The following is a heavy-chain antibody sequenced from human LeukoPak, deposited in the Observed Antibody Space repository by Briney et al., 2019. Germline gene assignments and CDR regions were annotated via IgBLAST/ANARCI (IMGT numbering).Heavy chain of an antibody. CDR2: IWYDGSNK. CDR3: AKGRSGIEY. CDR1: GFTFSSHG. D-gene: IGHD1-1*01. V-gene: IGHV3-33*06. J-gene: IGHJ4*02. Sequence: SGGSLRLSCAASGFTFSSHGMHWVRQAPGKGLEWVAVIWYDGSNKYYADSVKGRFTISRDNSKNTLYLQMNSLRAEDTAVYYCAKGRSGIEYWGQGTLVTVSS.